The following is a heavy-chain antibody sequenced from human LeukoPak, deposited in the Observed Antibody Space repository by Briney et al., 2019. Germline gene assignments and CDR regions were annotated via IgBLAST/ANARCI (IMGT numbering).Heavy chain of an antibody. D-gene: IGHD3-22*01. CDR3: AKGNDIGGYYYPHFDY. CDR1: GSTFSSYG. CDR2: ISSDGNTK. V-gene: IGHV3-30*18. J-gene: IGHJ4*02. Sequence: HPGRSLRLSCAASGSTFSSYGMHWVRQAPGKGLEWVAVISSDGNTKNYVDSVKGRFTFSRDNSKNTLYLRMNSLRAEDTAVYYCAKGNDIGGYYYPHFDYWGQGTLVTVSS.